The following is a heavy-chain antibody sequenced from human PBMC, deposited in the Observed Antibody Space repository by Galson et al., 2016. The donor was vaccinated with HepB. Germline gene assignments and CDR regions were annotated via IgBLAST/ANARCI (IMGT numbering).Heavy chain of an antibody. Sequence: ETLSLTCAVSGCSISSNHWWGWVRQSPGKGLEWIGEIYHSGSTNYNSSLRRRITISVDNSKNQSSLNLSAVTAADTAVYYCARLNWNYGHYFDPWGQGTLVTVSS. J-gene: IGHJ5*02. CDR1: GCSISSNHW. D-gene: IGHD1-7*01. V-gene: IGHV4-4*02. CDR3: ARLNWNYGHYFDP. CDR2: IYHSGST.